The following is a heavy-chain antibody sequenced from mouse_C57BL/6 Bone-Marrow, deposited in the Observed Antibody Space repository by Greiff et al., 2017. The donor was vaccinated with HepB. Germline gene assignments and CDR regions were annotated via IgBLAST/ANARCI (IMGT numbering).Heavy chain of an antibody. J-gene: IGHJ1*03. Sequence: VKLLESGAELARPGASVKMSCKASGYTFTSYTMHWVKQRPGQGLEWIGYINPSSGYTKYNQKFKDKATLTADKSSSTAYMQLSSLTSEDSAVYYCAETWYFDVWGTGTTVTVSS. CDR1: GYTFTSYT. CDR3: AETWYFDV. V-gene: IGHV1-4*01. CDR2: INPSSGYT.